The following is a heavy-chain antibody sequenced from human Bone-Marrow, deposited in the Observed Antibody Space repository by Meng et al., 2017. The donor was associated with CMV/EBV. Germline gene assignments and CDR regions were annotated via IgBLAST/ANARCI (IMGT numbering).Heavy chain of an antibody. J-gene: IGHJ4*02. CDR3: ARVFVRPRRGYYFDY. CDR2: IYYSGST. CDR1: GASISSYY. Sequence: SETLSLTCTVSGASISSYYWSWIRQPPGKGLEWIGYIYYSGSTNYNPSLKSRVTISVDTSKNQFSLKLSSVTAADTAVYYCARVFVRPRRGYYFDYWGQGTLVTVSS. V-gene: IGHV4-59*01.